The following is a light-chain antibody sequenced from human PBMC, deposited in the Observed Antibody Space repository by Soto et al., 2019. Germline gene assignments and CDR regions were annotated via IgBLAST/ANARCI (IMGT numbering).Light chain of an antibody. CDR3: QQYGSSWT. Sequence: LMQYQGTVSLSAGNGASLSWSVSQSLTSSHPAWYQQKPGPAPRLLIYGASSRATGIPDRFSVSGSGTDFTLTISRLEPEDFAVYYCQQYGSSWTFGQRTK. CDR2: GAS. CDR1: QSLTSSH. V-gene: IGKV3-20*01. J-gene: IGKJ1*01.